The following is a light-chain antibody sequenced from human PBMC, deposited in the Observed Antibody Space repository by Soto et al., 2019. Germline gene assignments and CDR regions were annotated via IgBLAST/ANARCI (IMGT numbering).Light chain of an antibody. J-gene: IGKJ1*01. CDR3: KQYYTYQWT. CDR1: QGIRSY. CDR2: ATS. V-gene: IGKV1-8*01. Sequence: AIRMTQSPSSLSASTGDRVTITCRASQGIRSYLAWFQQKPGRPPKLLMSATSTLQSDVPSRFSGSGSGTDFTLPIGCRQSEDLANYYCKQYYTYQWTVGQGTKVEIK.